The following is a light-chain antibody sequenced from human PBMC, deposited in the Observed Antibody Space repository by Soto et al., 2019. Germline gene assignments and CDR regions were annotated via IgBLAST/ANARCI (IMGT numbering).Light chain of an antibody. Sequence: QSALTQPASVSGSPGPSITISCTESSSGGGEYKYASWYQQHPGTAPKLIIYDVSNRPSGVSNRFSGSKSGSTASLTISGLQAEDEADYYCSSYTTTTALYVFGAGTKVTVL. J-gene: IGLJ1*01. CDR2: DVS. CDR1: SSGGGEYKY. CDR3: SSYTTTTALYV. V-gene: IGLV2-14*03.